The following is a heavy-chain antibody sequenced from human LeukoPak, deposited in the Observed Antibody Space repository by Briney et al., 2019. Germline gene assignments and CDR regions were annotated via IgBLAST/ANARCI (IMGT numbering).Heavy chain of an antibody. Sequence: ASVKVSCKASGYTFTSYGISWVRQAPGQGLEWMGWISAYNGNTNYAQELQGRVTMTTDTSTSTAYMELRSLRSDDTAVYYCASHPLDILTGYYINWFDPWGQGTLVTVSS. J-gene: IGHJ5*02. CDR1: GYTFTSYG. CDR3: ASHPLDILTGYYINWFDP. V-gene: IGHV1-18*01. D-gene: IGHD3-9*01. CDR2: ISAYNGNT.